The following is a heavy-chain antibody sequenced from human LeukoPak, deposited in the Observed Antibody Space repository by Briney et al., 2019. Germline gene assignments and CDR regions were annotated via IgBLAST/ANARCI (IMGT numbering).Heavy chain of an antibody. V-gene: IGHV3-7*01. CDR3: ATEMATRQYYAMDV. CDR2: IKQDGSEK. Sequence: GGSLRLSCAASGFTFSTYWMNWARQAPGRGLEWVANIKQDGSEKYYVDSVKGRFTISRDNAKNSLYLQMNSLRAEDTAVYYCATEMATRQYYAMDVWGQGTTVTVSS. D-gene: IGHD5-24*01. J-gene: IGHJ6*02. CDR1: GFTFSTYW.